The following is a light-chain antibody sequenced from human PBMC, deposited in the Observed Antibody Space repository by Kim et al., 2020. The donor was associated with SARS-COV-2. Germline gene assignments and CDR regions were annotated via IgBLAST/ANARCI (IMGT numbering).Light chain of an antibody. CDR2: KDS. J-gene: IGLJ3*02. Sequence: SSELTQPSSVSVSPGQTARITCSGDVLTKKYARWFQQKPGQAPVLVIYKDSERPSGIPERFSGSSSGTTVTLTISGAQVDDEADYYCYSAANNNLWVFGGGTKLTVL. CDR1: VLTKKY. V-gene: IGLV3-27*01. CDR3: YSAANNNLWV.